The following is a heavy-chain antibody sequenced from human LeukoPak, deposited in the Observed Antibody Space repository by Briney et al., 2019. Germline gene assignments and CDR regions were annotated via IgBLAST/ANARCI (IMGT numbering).Heavy chain of an antibody. CDR1: GFTVSSNY. V-gene: IGHV3-23*01. Sequence: PGGSLRLSCAASGFTVSSNYMSWVRQAPGKGLEWVSAISGSGGSTYYADSVKGRFTISRDNSKNTLYLQMNSLRAEDTAVYYCATPSSSWGGFDYWGQGTLVTVSS. CDR2: ISGSGGST. CDR3: ATPSSSWGGFDY. D-gene: IGHD6-6*01. J-gene: IGHJ4*02.